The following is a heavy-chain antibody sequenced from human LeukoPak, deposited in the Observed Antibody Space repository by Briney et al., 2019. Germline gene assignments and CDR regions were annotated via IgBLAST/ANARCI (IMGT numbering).Heavy chain of an antibody. Sequence: PGGSLRLSCAASGFTFSSYGMHWVRQASGKGLEWVAVISYDGSNKYYADSVKGRFTISRDNSKNTLYLQMNSLRAEDTAVYYCAKDHDSYDSSGYYCDYWGQGTLVTVSS. CDR1: GFTFSSYG. CDR3: AKDHDSYDSSGYYCDY. CDR2: ISYDGSNK. J-gene: IGHJ4*02. D-gene: IGHD3-22*01. V-gene: IGHV3-30*18.